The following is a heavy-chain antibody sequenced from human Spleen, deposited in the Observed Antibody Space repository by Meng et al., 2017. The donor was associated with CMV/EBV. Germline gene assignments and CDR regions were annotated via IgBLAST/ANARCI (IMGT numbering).Heavy chain of an antibody. CDR1: GGSFSGYN. CDR3: ARGRRYNFGSPRGEIDF. J-gene: IGHJ4*02. CDR2: INHGGST. D-gene: IGHD5-18*01. V-gene: IGHV4-34*01. Sequence: SETLSLTCAVYGGSFSGYNWNWIRQPPGKGLEWIGEINHGGSTNYNPSLKSRVTISVDTSKSQFSLKLRSVTAADTTVYYCARGRRYNFGSPRGEIDFWGQGTQVTVSS.